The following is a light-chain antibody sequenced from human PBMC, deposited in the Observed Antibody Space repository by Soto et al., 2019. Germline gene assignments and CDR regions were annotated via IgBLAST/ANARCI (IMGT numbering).Light chain of an antibody. CDR1: QSLLHSNGYNY. CDR2: LGS. Sequence: DIVMTQSPLSLPATPGEPASISCRSSQSLLHSNGYNYLDWYLQKPGQSPQLLIYLGSNRASGVPDRFSGSGSGTDFTLKISRVEAEDVGVYYCMQALQTPPTFGEGTKLEIK. J-gene: IGKJ2*01. CDR3: MQALQTPPT. V-gene: IGKV2-28*01.